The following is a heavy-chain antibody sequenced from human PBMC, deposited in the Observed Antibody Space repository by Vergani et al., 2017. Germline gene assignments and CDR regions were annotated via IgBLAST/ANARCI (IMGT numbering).Heavy chain of an antibody. CDR2: IYYSGST. D-gene: IGHD6-19*01. J-gene: IGHJ6*02. V-gene: IGHV4-59*01. CDR1: GGSISSYY. CDR3: ARDRVAGQSMDV. Sequence: QVQLQESGPGLVKPSETLSLTCTVSGGSISSYYWSWIRQPPGKGLEWIGYIYYSGSTNYNPSLKSRVTISVDTSKNQFSLKLSSVTAADTAVYYCARDRVAGQSMDVWGQGTTVTVSS.